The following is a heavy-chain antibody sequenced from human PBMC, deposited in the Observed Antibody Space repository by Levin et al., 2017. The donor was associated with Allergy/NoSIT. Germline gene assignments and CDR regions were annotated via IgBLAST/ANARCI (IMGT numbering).Heavy chain of an antibody. J-gene: IGHJ5*02. V-gene: IGHV4-31*03. D-gene: IGHD1-14*01. Sequence: SQTLSLTCNVSGYSISSGFYYWSWIRQHPERGLELIGYLYYSGKTYYNPSLESRVTMSVDTSEHHFSLRLNSVTAADTAGYYCARVRNRWFDPWGQGTLVTVSS. CDR2: LYYSGKT. CDR3: ARVRNRWFDP. CDR1: GYSISSGFYY.